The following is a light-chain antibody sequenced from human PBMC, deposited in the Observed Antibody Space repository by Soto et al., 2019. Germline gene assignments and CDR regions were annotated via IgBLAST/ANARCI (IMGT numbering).Light chain of an antibody. CDR1: SSNIGNDY. J-gene: IGLJ3*02. CDR3: VGWDTSLSGHWV. V-gene: IGLV1-47*01. CDR2: RNN. Sequence: QSVLTQPPSASGTPGQRVTISCSGSSSNIGNDYVHWYQQFPGTAPQLLIYRNNQRPSGVPDRFSGSKSGTSASLAISGLRSEDEADYYCVGWDTSLSGHWVFGGGTKLTVL.